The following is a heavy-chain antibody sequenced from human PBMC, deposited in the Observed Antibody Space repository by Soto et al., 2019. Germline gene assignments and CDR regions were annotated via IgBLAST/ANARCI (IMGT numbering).Heavy chain of an antibody. CDR1: GFTFSSYW. CDR3: ARLPNKSPQN. V-gene: IGHV3-74*01. CDR2: ISNDGSS. J-gene: IGHJ1*01. Sequence: EVQLVESGGGLVQPGGSLRLSCVASGFTFSSYWMHWVRQAPGKGLVWVSSISNDGSSIYADPVKGRFTISRANAKNTLYRQMNSLRAEGTAVYYCARLPNKSPQNWCQGTLVSVSP.